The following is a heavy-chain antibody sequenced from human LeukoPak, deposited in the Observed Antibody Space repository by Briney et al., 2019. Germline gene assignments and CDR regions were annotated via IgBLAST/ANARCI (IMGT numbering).Heavy chain of an antibody. Sequence: ASVKVSCKAFGYTFTSNYMHWVRQAPGQGPEWMGVISPSGGSTTYAQKFQGRVTTTEDTSTDTAYMELSSLRSEDTAMYYCATLAPTRYSSGWYLSRFDCWGQGTLVTVSS. J-gene: IGHJ4*02. D-gene: IGHD6-19*01. CDR2: ISPSGGST. V-gene: IGHV1-46*01. CDR3: ATLAPTRYSSGWYLSRFDC. CDR1: GYTFTSNY.